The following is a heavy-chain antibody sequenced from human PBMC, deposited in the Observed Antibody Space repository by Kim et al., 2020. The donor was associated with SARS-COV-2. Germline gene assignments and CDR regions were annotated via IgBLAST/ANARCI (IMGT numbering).Heavy chain of an antibody. CDR3: ARAAVYDSSGYYYLYYF. D-gene: IGHD3-22*01. CDR2: ISYDGSNK. Sequence: GGSLRLSCAASGFTFSSYAMHWVRQAPGKGLEWVAVISYDGSNKYYADSVKGRFTISRDNSKNTLYLQMNSLRAEDTAVYYCARAAVYDSSGYYYLYYF. J-gene: IGHJ4*01. CDR1: GFTFSSYA. V-gene: IGHV3-30*04.